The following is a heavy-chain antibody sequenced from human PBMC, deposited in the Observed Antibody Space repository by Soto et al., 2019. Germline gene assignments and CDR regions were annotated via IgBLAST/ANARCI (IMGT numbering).Heavy chain of an antibody. D-gene: IGHD1-1*01. CDR2: ISYTGDT. V-gene: IGHV4-30-4*01. J-gene: IGHJ4*02. Sequence: QVQLQESGPGLVKPSQTLSLTCTVSGGSISSSDSHWSWIRQPPGAGLEWIGYISYTGDTSYSPSLKCRLTISLARSKNHFSLNLNSVTAADSAVYFCARDRTGTSEYDYWGQGTLVTVSS. CDR3: ARDRTGTSEYDY. CDR1: GGSISSSDSH.